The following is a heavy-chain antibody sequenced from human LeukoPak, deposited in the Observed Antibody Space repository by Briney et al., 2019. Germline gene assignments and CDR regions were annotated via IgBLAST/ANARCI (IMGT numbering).Heavy chain of an antibody. J-gene: IGHJ6*02. D-gene: IGHD2-15*01. Sequence: GRSLRLSCAASGFTFSSYGMHWVRQAPGKGLEWVAVIWYDGSNKYYADSVKGRFTISRDNSKNTLYLQMNSLRAEDTAVYYCARGECSGGSCNALYGMDVWGQGTTVTVSS. CDR3: ARGECSGGSCNALYGMDV. V-gene: IGHV3-33*01. CDR1: GFTFSSYG. CDR2: IWYDGSNK.